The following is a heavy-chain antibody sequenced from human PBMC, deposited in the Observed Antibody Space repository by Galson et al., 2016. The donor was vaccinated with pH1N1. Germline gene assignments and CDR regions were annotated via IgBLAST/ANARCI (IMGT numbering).Heavy chain of an antibody. CDR3: ARFEYGDYVKYSDL. V-gene: IGHV3-7*01. CDR1: GFSFSDYW. D-gene: IGHD4-17*01. J-gene: IGHJ2*01. CDR2: IKQDGSEI. Sequence: SLRLSCAASGFSFSDYWISWVRQAPGKGLEWVANIKQDGSEIYYVDSVKGRCTISRDNAKNTLYLQMNSLRAEDTAMYYCARFEYGDYVKYSDLWGRGTLVTVSS.